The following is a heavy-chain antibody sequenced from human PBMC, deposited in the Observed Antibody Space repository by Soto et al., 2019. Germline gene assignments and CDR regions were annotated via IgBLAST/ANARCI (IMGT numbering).Heavy chain of an antibody. D-gene: IGHD6-13*01. CDR1: GLTFNMYW. J-gene: IGHJ4*02. Sequence: VQLVESGGGLVQPGGSLRLSCAGSGLTFNMYWMHWVRQVPGKGPVWVARIYNDGTYADYADSVKGRFTISRDNAKDTLYLQMNDLRAEDSALYHCTRGPRVTSACTSAHWGQGTLVTVSS. V-gene: IGHV3-74*01. CDR3: TRGPRVTSACTSAH. CDR2: IYNDGTYA.